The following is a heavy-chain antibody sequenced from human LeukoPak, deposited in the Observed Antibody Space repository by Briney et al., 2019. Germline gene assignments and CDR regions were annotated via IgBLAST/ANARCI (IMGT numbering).Heavy chain of an antibody. J-gene: IGHJ5*01. D-gene: IGHD1-1*01. CDR1: GYSFTTYW. CDR3: ARRHDNSEWFES. V-gene: IGHV5-51*01. CDR2: IYPGDPDT. Sequence: GESLKICCKGFGYSFTTYWIGWVRQMPGKGLEWMGTIYPGDPDTRYSPSFQGQVTISADKSINTAYLQWSSLKASDSAMYYCARRHDNSEWFESWGQGALVTVSS.